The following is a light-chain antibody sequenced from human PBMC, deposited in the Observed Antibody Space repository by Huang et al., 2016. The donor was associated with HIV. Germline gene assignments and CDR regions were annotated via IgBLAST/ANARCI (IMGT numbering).Light chain of an antibody. V-gene: IGKV1-5*03. CDR2: KAS. J-gene: IGKJ1*01. CDR1: QNINKW. Sequence: DIQMTQSPPALSASVGDTVIITCRASQNINKWLAWYQQKPGRAPNLLIYKASSLESGVTPRFSGSGSETEFTLTISSLQPDDFATYYCQQYHVYPWTFGQGTKVEIK. CDR3: QQYHVYPWT.